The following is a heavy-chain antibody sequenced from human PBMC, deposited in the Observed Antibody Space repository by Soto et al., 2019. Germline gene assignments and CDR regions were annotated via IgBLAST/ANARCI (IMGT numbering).Heavy chain of an antibody. CDR3: VSPDYDSRGYLIPDKY. J-gene: IGHJ4*02. Sequence: EVQLVESGGGLVKPGGSLRLSCAASGFNFSNAWMSWVRQAPGKGLEWVGRIKSKSDIGTTDYAAPVKGRFTISRDDSKNTLHLQMHSLKTEDTAFYYCVSPDYDSRGYLIPDKYWGQGTLVTVSS. CDR1: GFNFSNAW. D-gene: IGHD3-22*01. V-gene: IGHV3-15*01. CDR2: IKSKSDIGTT.